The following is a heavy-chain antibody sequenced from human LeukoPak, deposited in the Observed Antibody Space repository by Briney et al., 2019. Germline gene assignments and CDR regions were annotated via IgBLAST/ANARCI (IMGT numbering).Heavy chain of an antibody. CDR3: ARGRGTIGSNRDFYFYYYMDI. V-gene: IGHV1-24*01. CDR2: FDPEDGET. Sequence: GASVKVSCKVSGYTLTELSMHWVRQAPGKGLEWMGGFDPEDGETIYAQKFQGRVTMTEDTSTDTAYMELSSLRSDDMAVYYCARGRGTIGSNRDFYFYYYMDIWGNGTTVTVSS. CDR1: GYTLTELS. D-gene: IGHD2-21*01. J-gene: IGHJ6*03.